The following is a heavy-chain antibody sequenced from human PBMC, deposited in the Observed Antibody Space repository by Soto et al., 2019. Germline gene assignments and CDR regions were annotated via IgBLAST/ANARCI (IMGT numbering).Heavy chain of an antibody. CDR2: FDPEDGET. J-gene: IGHJ4*02. CDR1: GYTLTELS. CDR3: ATSVLWGQHHSGWTVISY. D-gene: IGHD6-19*01. V-gene: IGHV1-24*01. Sequence: GASVKVSCKVSGYTLTELSMHWVRQAPGKGLEWMGGFDPEDGETIYAQKFQGRVTMTEDTSTDTAYMELSSLRSEDTAVYYCATSVLWGQHHSGWTVISYWGQGTLVTVSS.